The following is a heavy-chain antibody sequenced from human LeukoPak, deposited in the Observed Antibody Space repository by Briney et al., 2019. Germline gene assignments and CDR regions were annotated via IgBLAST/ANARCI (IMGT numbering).Heavy chain of an antibody. CDR2: INPNSGRT. CDR1: GGTFTGYY. V-gene: IGHV1-2*02. J-gene: IGHJ4*02. D-gene: IGHD3-16*01. Sequence: GASVKVSCKASGGTFTGYYMHWVRQAPGQGLEWMGWINPNSGRTNYAQRFQGRVTVTTDTSTSTVYMELNSLGSEDTAVYYCARERRAWGEDFWGQGTLVTASS. CDR3: ARERRAWGEDF.